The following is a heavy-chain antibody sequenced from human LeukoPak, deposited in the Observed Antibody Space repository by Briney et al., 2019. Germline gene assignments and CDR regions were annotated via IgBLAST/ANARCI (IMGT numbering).Heavy chain of an antibody. Sequence: SETLSLTCTVSGGSISSSSYYWGWIRQPPGKGLEWIGSIYYSGSTYYNPSLKSRVTISVDTSKNQFSLKLSSVTAADTAVYYCAREAALLYSSSWYDTNWFDPWGQGTLVTVSS. CDR1: GGSISSSSYY. CDR2: IYYSGST. D-gene: IGHD6-13*01. CDR3: AREAALLYSSSWYDTNWFDP. J-gene: IGHJ5*02. V-gene: IGHV4-39*07.